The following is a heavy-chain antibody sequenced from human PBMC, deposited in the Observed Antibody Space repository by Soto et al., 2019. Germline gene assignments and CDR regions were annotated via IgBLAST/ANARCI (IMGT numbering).Heavy chain of an antibody. J-gene: IGHJ4*02. CDR3: TSTPYYYDSSGRGRDY. CDR2: IKSKTDGGTT. V-gene: IGHV3-15*01. CDR1: GFTFSNAW. D-gene: IGHD3-22*01. Sequence: EVQLVESGGGLVKPGGSLRLSCAATGFTFSNAWMSWVRQAPGKGLEWVGRIKSKTDGGTTDYAAPVKGRFTISRDDSKNTLYLQMNSLKTEDTAVYYCTSTPYYYDSSGRGRDYWGQGTLVTVSS.